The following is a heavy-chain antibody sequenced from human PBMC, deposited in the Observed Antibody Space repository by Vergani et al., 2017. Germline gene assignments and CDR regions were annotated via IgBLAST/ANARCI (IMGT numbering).Heavy chain of an antibody. D-gene: IGHD3-22*01. V-gene: IGHV1-69*02. CDR3: AGTLSNYYVSSGYYVDY. J-gene: IGHJ4*02. CDR1: GGTFSSYT. Sequence: QVQLVQSGAEVKKPGSSVKVSCKASGGTFSSYTISWVRQAPGQGLEWMGRIIPILGIANYAQKFQGRVTITADKSTSTAYMERSSLRSEDTAVYYCAGTLSNYYVSSGYYVDYWGQGTLVTVSS. CDR2: IIPILGIA.